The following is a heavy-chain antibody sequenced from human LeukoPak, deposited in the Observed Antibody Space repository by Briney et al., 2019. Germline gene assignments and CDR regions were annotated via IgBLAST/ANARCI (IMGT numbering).Heavy chain of an antibody. CDR2: INPNSGGA. CDR3: ARTNVYYYDSSDYYPYFDY. J-gene: IGHJ4*02. D-gene: IGHD3-22*01. CDR1: GYTFTGYN. Sequence: ASVKVSCKASGYTFTGYNIHWVRQAPGQGLEWMGWINPNSGGAKYAQKFQGRVTMTRDTSINTAYVELSRLTYDDTAVYYCARTNVYYYDSSDYYPYFDYWGQGTLVTVSS. V-gene: IGHV1-2*02.